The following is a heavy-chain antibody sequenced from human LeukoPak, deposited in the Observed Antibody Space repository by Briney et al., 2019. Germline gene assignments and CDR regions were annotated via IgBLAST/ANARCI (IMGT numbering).Heavy chain of an antibody. Sequence: GESLQISCKGSGYRFINYWIGWVRPMPGKGLEWMGIIYPGDSDTRYSPSFQGQVTISVDKSIRTTYLRWSSLRASDTAMYYCARHLRYYYDTSVSSDGDAFDIWGQGTMVTVSA. CDR1: GYRFINYW. CDR2: IYPGDSDT. V-gene: IGHV5-51*01. D-gene: IGHD3-22*01. J-gene: IGHJ3*02. CDR3: ARHLRYYYDTSVSSDGDAFDI.